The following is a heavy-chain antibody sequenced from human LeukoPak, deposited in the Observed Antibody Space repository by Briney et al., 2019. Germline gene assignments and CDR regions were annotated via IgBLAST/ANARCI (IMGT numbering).Heavy chain of an antibody. CDR1: GGSISNYY. Sequence: SETLSLTCTVSGGSISNYYWSWIRQPPGKGLEWVGYIHSSGSTNYNPSLKSRVTISVDTSKNQFSLKLSSVTAADTAVYYCARGYCTNGVCRWFDPWGQGTLVTVSS. CDR3: ARGYCTNGVCRWFDP. V-gene: IGHV4-59*01. J-gene: IGHJ5*02. D-gene: IGHD2-8*01. CDR2: IHSSGST.